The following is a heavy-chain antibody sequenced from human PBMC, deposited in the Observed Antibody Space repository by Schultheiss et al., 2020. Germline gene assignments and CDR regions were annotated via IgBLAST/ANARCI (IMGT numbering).Heavy chain of an antibody. CDR2: IYYSGST. Sequence: SETLSLTCTVSGGSISSSSYYWGWIRQPPGKGLEWIGSIYYSGSTYYNPSLKSRVTISVDTSKNQFSLKLSSVTAADTAVYYCARRIPRITIFGVVIAGTAFDIWGQGTMATVSS. J-gene: IGHJ3*02. D-gene: IGHD3-3*01. CDR1: GGSISSSSYY. CDR3: ARRIPRITIFGVVIAGTAFDI. V-gene: IGHV4-39*01.